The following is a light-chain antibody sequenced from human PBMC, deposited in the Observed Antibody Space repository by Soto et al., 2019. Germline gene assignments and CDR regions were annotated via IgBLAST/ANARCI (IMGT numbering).Light chain of an antibody. CDR1: QSVSSY. J-gene: IGKJ1*01. V-gene: IGKV3-11*01. CDR3: QQRSHWRT. CDR2: DAS. Sequence: EIVLTQSPATLSLSPGESATLSCRASQSVSSYLAWYQQKPGQAPRLLIYDASNRATGIPTRFSGSGSGTDFTLTISSLEPEDFAIYYCQQRSHWRTFGQGTKVDI.